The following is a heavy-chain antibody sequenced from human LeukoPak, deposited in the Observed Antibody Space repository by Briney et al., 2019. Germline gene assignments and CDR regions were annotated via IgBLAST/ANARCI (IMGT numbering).Heavy chain of an antibody. CDR1: GFSFSRYI. CDR2: ISGGSTST. CDR3: ARNTPSLSTNGMDV. D-gene: IGHD3-3*02. V-gene: IGHV3-21*01. Sequence: GGSLRLSCAVSGFSFSRYIMNWVRQAPGKGLEWVSVISGGSTSTFYADSVKGRFTTSRDNAKNSLYLQMDSLRAEDTAVYYCARNTPSLSTNGMDVWGQGTAVTVSS. J-gene: IGHJ6*02.